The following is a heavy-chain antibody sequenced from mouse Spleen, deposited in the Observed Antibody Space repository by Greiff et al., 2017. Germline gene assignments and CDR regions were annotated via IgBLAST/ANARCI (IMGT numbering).Heavy chain of an antibody. CDR1: GFTFSDYY. CDR3: ARGGDGGYFDV. Sequence: EVKVVESEGGLVQPGSSMKLSCTASGFTFSDYYMAWVRQVPEKGLEWVANINYDGSSTYYLDSLKSRFIISRDNAKNILYLQMSSLKSEDTATYYCARGGDGGYFDVWGAGTTVTVSS. D-gene: IGHD3-3*01. J-gene: IGHJ1*01. CDR2: INYDGSST. V-gene: IGHV5-16*01.